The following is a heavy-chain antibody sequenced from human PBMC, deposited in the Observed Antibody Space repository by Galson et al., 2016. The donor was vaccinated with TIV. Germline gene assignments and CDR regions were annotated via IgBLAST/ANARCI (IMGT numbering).Heavy chain of an antibody. D-gene: IGHD1-1*01. CDR2: IRYDATKT. J-gene: IGHJ4*02. V-gene: IGHV3-30*02. CDR1: GFTFSHVG. CDR3: AKDGRTDFLDLEY. Sequence: SLRLSCAASGFTFSHVGMHWVRQAPGKGLEWLAFIRYDATKTYYAESVKGRFTISRDQSRSALYLQMNALRGDDTAMYYCAKDGRTDFLDLEYWGQGTLGPVSS.